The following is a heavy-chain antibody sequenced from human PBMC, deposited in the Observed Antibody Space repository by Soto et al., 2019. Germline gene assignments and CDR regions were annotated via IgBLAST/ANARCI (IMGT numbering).Heavy chain of an antibody. J-gene: IGHJ6*02. CDR2: IDPSDSYT. V-gene: IGHV5-10-1*01. Sequence: PGESLKISCKGSGYSFTSYWISWVLQMPGKGLEWMGRIDPSDSYTSYSPSFQGHVTISADKSISTAYLQWSSLKASDTAMYYCARHVFGARSYYYGMDVWGQGTTVTVSS. D-gene: IGHD3-3*01. CDR3: ARHVFGARSYYYGMDV. CDR1: GYSFTSYW.